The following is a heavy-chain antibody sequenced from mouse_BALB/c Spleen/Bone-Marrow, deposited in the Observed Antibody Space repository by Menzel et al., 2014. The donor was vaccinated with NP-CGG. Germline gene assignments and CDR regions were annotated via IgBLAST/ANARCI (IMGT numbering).Heavy chain of an antibody. CDR2: IRNKANGYTT. D-gene: IGHD1-2*01. Sequence: EVKLQESGGGLVQPGGSLILSCATSGFTFTDYYMNWVRQPPGKALEWLGFIRNKANGYTTEYSASVKGRFTISRDNSQSILYLQMNTPRAEDSATYYCARDIGRLLFDFWGQGTTLTVSS. CDR3: ARDIGRLLFDF. J-gene: IGHJ2*01. CDR1: GFTFTDYY. V-gene: IGHV7-3*02.